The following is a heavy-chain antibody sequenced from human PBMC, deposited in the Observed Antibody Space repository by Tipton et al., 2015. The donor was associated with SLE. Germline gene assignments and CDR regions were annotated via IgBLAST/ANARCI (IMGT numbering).Heavy chain of an antibody. CDR2: ISAYNGNT. CDR3: ARGWYYDFWSGYYTGMGWFDP. Sequence: QVQLVQSGAEVKKPGASVKVSCKASGYTFTSYGISWVRQAPGQGLEWMGWISAYNGNTNYAQKLQGRVTMTTDTSTSTAYMELRSLRSDDTAVYYCARGWYYDFWSGYYTGMGWFDPWGQGTLVTVSS. V-gene: IGHV1-18*01. D-gene: IGHD3-3*01. J-gene: IGHJ5*02. CDR1: GYTFTSYG.